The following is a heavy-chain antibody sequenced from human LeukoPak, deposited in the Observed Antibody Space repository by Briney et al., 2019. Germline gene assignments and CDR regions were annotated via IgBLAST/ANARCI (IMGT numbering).Heavy chain of an antibody. V-gene: IGHV1-46*01. Sequence: GASVKVSCKASGYTFTGYYMHWVRQAPGQGLEWMGIINPSGGSTSYAQKFQGRVTMTRDTSTSTVYMELSSLRSEDTAVYYCARDFGSLAHFYGDLVSWFDPWGQGTLVTVSS. CDR2: INPSGGST. CDR3: ARDFGSLAHFYGDLVSWFDP. J-gene: IGHJ5*02. D-gene: IGHD4-17*01. CDR1: GYTFTGYY.